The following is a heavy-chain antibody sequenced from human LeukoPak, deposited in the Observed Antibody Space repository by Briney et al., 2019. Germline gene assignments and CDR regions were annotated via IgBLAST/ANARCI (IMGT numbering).Heavy chain of an antibody. CDR2: ISYDGGDK. D-gene: IGHD3-16*01. CDR3: VKEGVEYSYSYGDY. CDR1: GFSFNNYA. Sequence: GSLILSCAASGFSFNNYAMYWVRQAPGKGLEWVALISYDGGDKYYAESMKGRITISRDNAENTLYLQMNNLRPDDTAFYFCVKEGVEYSYSYGDYWGQGTLVTVSS. V-gene: IGHV3-30*18. J-gene: IGHJ4*02.